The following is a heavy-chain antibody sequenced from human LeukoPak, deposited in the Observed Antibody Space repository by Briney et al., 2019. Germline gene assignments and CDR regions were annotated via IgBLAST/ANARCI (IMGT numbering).Heavy chain of an antibody. V-gene: IGHV4-61*02. CDR1: GGSISSGGYS. CDR2: IYTSGST. J-gene: IGHJ6*04. D-gene: IGHD3-3*01. Sequence: SETLSLTCAVSGGSISSGGYSWSWIRQPAGKGLEWIGRIYTSGSTNYNPSLKSRVTMSVDTSKNQFSLKLSSVTAADTAVYYCARDGRALRFLEWLPQDVWGKGTTVTVSS. CDR3: ARDGRALRFLEWLPQDV.